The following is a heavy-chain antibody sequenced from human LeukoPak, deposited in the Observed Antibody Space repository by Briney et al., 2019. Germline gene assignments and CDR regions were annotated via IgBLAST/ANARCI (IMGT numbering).Heavy chain of an antibody. D-gene: IGHD4-17*01. V-gene: IGHV4-4*07. CDR2: IYTSGST. J-gene: IGHJ6*03. CDR3: AREVMTTVTTTGGGRITYYYYYSMDV. Sequence: SETLALTCTVSGGSISSYYGSSLRQPAGEGLEWIRRIYTSGSTNYNTSLKSRVTISLYTSKNQCSLKLSSVTAADTAVYSCAREVMTTVTTTGGGRITYYYYYSMDVWGKGTTVTVSS. CDR1: GGSISSYY.